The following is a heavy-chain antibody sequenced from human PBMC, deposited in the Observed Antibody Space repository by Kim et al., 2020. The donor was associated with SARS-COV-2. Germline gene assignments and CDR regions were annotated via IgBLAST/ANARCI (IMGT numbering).Heavy chain of an antibody. CDR3: TRVHSYSSSWWDAFDI. D-gene: IGHD6-13*01. CDR2: IRSKAKSYAT. J-gene: IGHJ3*02. CDR1: GFTFSDSA. V-gene: IGHV3-73*01. Sequence: GGSLRLSCAASGFTFSDSAMHWVRQASGKGLEWVGRIRSKAKSYATSYAASVIGRFTISRDDSKNTAYLQMNTLKTEDKAVSYCTRVHSYSSSWWDAFDIWGQGTTVTVSS.